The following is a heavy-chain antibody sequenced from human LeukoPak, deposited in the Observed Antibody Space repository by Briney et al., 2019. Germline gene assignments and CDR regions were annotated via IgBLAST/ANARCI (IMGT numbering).Heavy chain of an antibody. CDR2: INHSGST. J-gene: IGHJ4*02. CDR1: GGSFSGYY. CDR3: ARRVEMATMDTDLYYFDY. D-gene: IGHD5-24*01. Sequence: PSETLSLTCAVYGGSFSGYYWSWIRQPPGKGLEWIGEINHSGSTNYNPSLKSRVTISVDTSKKQFSLKLSSVTAADTAVYYCARRVEMATMDTDLYYFDYWGQGTLVTVSS. V-gene: IGHV4-34*01.